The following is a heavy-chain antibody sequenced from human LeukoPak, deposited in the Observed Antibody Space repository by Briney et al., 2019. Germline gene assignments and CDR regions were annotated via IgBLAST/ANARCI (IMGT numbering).Heavy chain of an antibody. CDR2: IKSKTDGGTT. CDR3: TAGSVLRYFDWLHEGYYYYYGMDV. Sequence: GGSLRLSCAASGFTFSNAWMSWVRQAPGKGLEWVGRIKSKTDGGTTDYAAPVKGRFTISRDDSKNTLYLQMNSLKTEDTAVYYCTAGSVLRYFDWLHEGYYYYYGMDVWGQGTTVTVSS. D-gene: IGHD3-9*01. CDR1: GFTFSNAW. J-gene: IGHJ6*02. V-gene: IGHV3-15*01.